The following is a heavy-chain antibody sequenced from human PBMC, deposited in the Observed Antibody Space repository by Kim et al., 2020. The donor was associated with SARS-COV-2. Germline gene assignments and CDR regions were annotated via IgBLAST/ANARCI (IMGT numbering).Heavy chain of an antibody. Sequence: GGSLRLSCAASGFSFSTYGIHWVRQAPGKGLEWVALISSDGGYKYYADSVKGRVTISRDNAKNTVYLQMNSLSAEDTAVYYCATGNSGYGNAFDYWGQGTLVSVSS. J-gene: IGHJ4*02. CDR3: ATGNSGYGNAFDY. CDR1: GFSFSTYG. CDR2: ISSDGGYK. D-gene: IGHD5-12*01. V-gene: IGHV3-30*03.